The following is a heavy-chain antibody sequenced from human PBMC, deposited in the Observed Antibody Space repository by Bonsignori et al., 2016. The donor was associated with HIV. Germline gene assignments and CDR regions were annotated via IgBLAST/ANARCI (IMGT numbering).Heavy chain of an antibody. CDR2: IYARGST. Sequence: LRLSCTVSGVSINSGNYYWTWVRQSAGKGLEWIGRIYARGSTNYNPSFKSRVTISIDTSKNHLSLKLNSVTAADTAVYYCARDRPVTTSSSYYFDYWGQGALVTVSS. J-gene: IGHJ4*02. D-gene: IGHD1-1*01. CDR3: ARDRPVTTSSSYYFDY. CDR1: GVSINSGNYY. V-gene: IGHV4-61*02.